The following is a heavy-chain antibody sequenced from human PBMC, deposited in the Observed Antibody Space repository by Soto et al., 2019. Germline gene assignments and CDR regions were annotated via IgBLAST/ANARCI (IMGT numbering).Heavy chain of an antibody. CDR1: GLTFSSYA. V-gene: IGHV3-23*01. J-gene: IGHJ6*02. D-gene: IGHD5-18*01. CDR3: ARYRSRVRYYGRHV. CDR2: IGESGTPT. Sequence: EGSLRLSCAASGLTFSSYATKWVRQAPGKGLEWVSLIGESGTPTYYADSVKGRFTISRDNSGNTLFLEMYSLRAEDTAVYYSARYRSRVRYYGRHVWGQGTTVTVSS.